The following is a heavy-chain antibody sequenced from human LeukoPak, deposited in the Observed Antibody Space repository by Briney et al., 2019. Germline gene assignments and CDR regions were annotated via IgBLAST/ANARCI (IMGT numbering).Heavy chain of an antibody. CDR1: GYTFTSYD. Sequence: ASVKVSCKASGYTFTSYDINWVRQATGQGLEWIGWMNPNSGNTGYAQRFQGRVTMTRNTSISTAYMELSSLRSEDTAVYYCARGRYCSGGSCSNWFDPWGQGTLVTVSS. CDR3: ARGRYCSGGSCSNWFDP. V-gene: IGHV1-8*01. D-gene: IGHD2-15*01. J-gene: IGHJ5*02. CDR2: MNPNSGNT.